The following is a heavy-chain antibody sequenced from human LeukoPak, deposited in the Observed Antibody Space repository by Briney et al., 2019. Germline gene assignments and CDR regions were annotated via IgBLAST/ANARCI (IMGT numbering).Heavy chain of an antibody. Sequence: GGSLRLSCAASGFTFSSYSMNWVRQAPGKGLEWVSSISSSSSYIYYADSVKGRFTISRDHAKNSLYLQMNSLRAEDTAVYYCARERTVTTPYFDYWGQGTLVTVSS. V-gene: IGHV3-21*01. CDR1: GFTFSSYS. CDR2: ISSSSSYI. J-gene: IGHJ4*02. D-gene: IGHD4-17*01. CDR3: ARERTVTTPYFDY.